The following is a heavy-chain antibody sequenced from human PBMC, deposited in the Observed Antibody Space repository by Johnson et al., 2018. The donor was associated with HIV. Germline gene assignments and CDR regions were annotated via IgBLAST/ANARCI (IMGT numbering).Heavy chain of an antibody. D-gene: IGHD5-24*01. V-gene: IGHV3-9*03. CDR3: ARDGRDLATRGAFDI. J-gene: IGHJ3*02. Sequence: VQLVESGGGLVQPGRSLRLSCAASGFTFDDYAMHWVRQAPGKGLEWVSGISWNSGGIGYADSVKGRFTISRDNSNNTLYLQMGSLRAEDMAVYYCARDGRDLATRGAFDIWGQGTVVTVSS. CDR1: GFTFDDYA. CDR2: ISWNSGGI.